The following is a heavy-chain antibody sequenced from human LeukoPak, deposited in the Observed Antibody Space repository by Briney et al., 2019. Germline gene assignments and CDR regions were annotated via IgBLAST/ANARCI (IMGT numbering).Heavy chain of an antibody. CDR2: ISSSSNYI. J-gene: IGHJ4*02. CDR3: ARRRYSGSSQHFDY. CDR1: GFTFSSYS. Sequence: GGSLRLSCAASGFTFSSYSMNWVRQAPGKGLEWVSSISSSSNYIYYADSVKGRFTISRDNAKNSLYLQMNSLRAEDTAVYYCARRRYSGSSQHFDYWGQGTLVTVSS. D-gene: IGHD1-26*01. V-gene: IGHV3-21*01.